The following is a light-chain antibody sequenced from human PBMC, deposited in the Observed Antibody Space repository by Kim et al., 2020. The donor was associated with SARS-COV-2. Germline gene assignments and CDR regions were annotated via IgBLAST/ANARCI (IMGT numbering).Light chain of an antibody. J-gene: IGKJ2*01. V-gene: IGKV3-15*01. CDR1: QTVSYN. CDR3: QQYNTWPPRT. CDR2: GAS. Sequence: VSPGERATLSCRASQTVSYNLAWYQQKPGQAPRLLIYGASTRATGVPARFSGSGSGTDFTLTISSLQSEDFAVYYCQQYNTWPPRTFGQGTKLEI.